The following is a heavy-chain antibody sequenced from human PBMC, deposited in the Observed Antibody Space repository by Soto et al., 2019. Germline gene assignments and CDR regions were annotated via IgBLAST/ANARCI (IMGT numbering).Heavy chain of an antibody. Sequence: QVQLVQSGAEEKKPGASVKVSCKASGYTFTGYAMHWVRQAPGQRLELMGWINAGNGNTKYSQKFQGRVTITRDTSASTAYMELSSLRSDDTAVYYCARAVAVPADFDYWGQGTLVTVSS. V-gene: IGHV1-3*05. CDR2: INAGNGNT. CDR1: GYTFTGYA. CDR3: ARAVAVPADFDY. J-gene: IGHJ4*02. D-gene: IGHD5-12*01.